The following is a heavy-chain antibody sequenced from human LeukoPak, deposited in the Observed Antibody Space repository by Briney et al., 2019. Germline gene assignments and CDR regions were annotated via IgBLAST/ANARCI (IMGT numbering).Heavy chain of an antibody. CDR3: ARAQTPYYDFWSGSDY. J-gene: IGHJ4*02. D-gene: IGHD3-3*01. CDR2: ISSNGGST. Sequence: PGGSLRLSCAASGFTFSSYAMHWVRQAPGKGLEYVSAISSNGGSTYYANSVKGRFTISRDNSKNTLYLQMGSLRAEDMAVYYCARAQTPYYDFWSGSDYWGQGTLVTVSS. CDR1: GFTFSSYA. V-gene: IGHV3-64*01.